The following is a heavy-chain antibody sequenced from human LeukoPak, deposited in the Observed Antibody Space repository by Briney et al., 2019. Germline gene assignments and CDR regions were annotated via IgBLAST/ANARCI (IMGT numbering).Heavy chain of an antibody. V-gene: IGHV4-39*01. CDR3: VRPRNSYADLYYFDY. J-gene: IGHJ4*02. CDR1: GDPISSSNYY. D-gene: IGHD5-18*01. CDR2: IYYSGST. Sequence: SETLSHTCTVSGDPISSSNYYWGWIRQPPGKGLEWIGSIYYSGSTYYNPSLKSRVTISVDTSKNQFSLKLSSVTAADTAVYYCVRPRNSYADLYYFDYWGQGTLVTVSS.